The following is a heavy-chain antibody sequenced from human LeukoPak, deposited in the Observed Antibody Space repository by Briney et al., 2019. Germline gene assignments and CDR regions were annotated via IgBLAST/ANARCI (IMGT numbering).Heavy chain of an antibody. V-gene: IGHV1-18*01. D-gene: IGHD3-22*01. CDR1: GYTFTSYG. J-gene: IGHJ4*02. CDR3: ARGVVFDYYDSSGLGY. Sequence: ASVKVSCKASGYTFTSYGISWVRQAPGQGLEWMGWISAYNGNTNYAQKLQGRVTMTTDTSTSTAYMELRSLRSDDTAVYYCARGVVFDYYDSSGLGYWGQGTLVTVSS. CDR2: ISAYNGNT.